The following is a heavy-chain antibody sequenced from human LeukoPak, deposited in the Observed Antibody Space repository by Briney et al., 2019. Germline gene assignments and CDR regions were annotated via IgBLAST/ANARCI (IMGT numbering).Heavy chain of an antibody. V-gene: IGHV4-31*03. Sequence: SQTLSLTCTVSGGSISSGGYYWSWIRQHPGKGLEWIGYIYYSGSTYYNPSLKSRVTISVDTSKNQFSLKLSSMTAADTAVYYCARVYDSSGYYPFFDYWGQGTLVTVSS. CDR1: GGSISSGGYY. J-gene: IGHJ4*02. CDR2: IYYSGST. CDR3: ARVYDSSGYYPFFDY. D-gene: IGHD3-22*01.